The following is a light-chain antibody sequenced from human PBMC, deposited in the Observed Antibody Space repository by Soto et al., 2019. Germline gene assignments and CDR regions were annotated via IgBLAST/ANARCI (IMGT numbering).Light chain of an antibody. V-gene: IGLV2-18*01. J-gene: IGLJ1*01. CDR3: TLYTSLGTYV. CDR2: EVS. CDR1: STDIGSFNR. Sequence: QSALTQPPSVSGSLGQSVTISCTGPSTDIGSFNRVSWYQQSPGTAPKLLIHEVSNRPSGVPDRFSGSKSGNTASLTISGLQHDDEADYYCTLYTSLGTYVFGTGTQLTVL.